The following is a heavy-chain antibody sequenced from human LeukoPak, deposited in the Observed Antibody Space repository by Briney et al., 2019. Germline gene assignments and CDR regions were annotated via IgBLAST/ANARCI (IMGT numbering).Heavy chain of an antibody. Sequence: SETLSLTCAVYGGSFSGYYWSWIRQPPGKGLEWIGEINHSGSTNYNPSLKSRVTISVDTSKNQFSLKLSSVTAADTAVYYCARDSGYSYGSVYYYYYMDVQGKGTTVTVSS. CDR2: INHSGST. D-gene: IGHD5-18*01. CDR3: ARDSGYSYGSVYYYYYMDV. V-gene: IGHV4-34*01. CDR1: GGSFSGYY. J-gene: IGHJ6*03.